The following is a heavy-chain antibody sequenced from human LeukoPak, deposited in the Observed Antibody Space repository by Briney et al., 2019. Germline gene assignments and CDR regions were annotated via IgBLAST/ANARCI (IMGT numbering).Heavy chain of an antibody. Sequence: GGSLRLSCAASGFTFSSYSMNWVRQAPGKGLEWVANIKQDGSEKYYVDSVQGRFTISRDNAKNSLYLQMNSLRAEDTAVYYCARVPFTYFDYWGQGTLVTVSS. V-gene: IGHV3-7*01. CDR3: ARVPFTYFDY. J-gene: IGHJ4*02. CDR2: IKQDGSEK. CDR1: GFTFSSYS.